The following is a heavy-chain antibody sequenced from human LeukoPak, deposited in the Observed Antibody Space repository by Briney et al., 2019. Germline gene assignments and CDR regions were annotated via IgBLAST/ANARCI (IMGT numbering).Heavy chain of an antibody. J-gene: IGHJ4*02. CDR2: ISSSSSYI. CDR1: GFTFSSYS. V-gene: IGHV3-21*04. D-gene: IGHD3-22*01. Sequence: GGSLRLSCAASGFTFSSYSMNWVRQAPGKGLEWVSSISSSSSYIYYADSVKGRFTISRDNSKNTLYLQMNSLRAEDTAVYYCAKGRPLSYYYDSSGYYSLFDYWGQGTLVTVSS. CDR3: AKGRPLSYYYDSSGYYSLFDY.